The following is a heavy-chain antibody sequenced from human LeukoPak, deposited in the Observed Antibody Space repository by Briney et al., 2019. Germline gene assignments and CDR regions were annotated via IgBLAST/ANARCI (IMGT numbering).Heavy chain of an antibody. Sequence: PSQTLSLTCAVSGGSISSGGYSWSWIRQPPGKGLEWIGYIYHGGSTYYNPSLKSRVTISVDRSKNQFSLKLSSVTAADTAVYYCARDEWSYGMDVWGKGTTVTVSS. CDR3: ARDEWSYGMDV. D-gene: IGHD2-8*01. V-gene: IGHV4-30-2*01. CDR1: GGSISSGGYS. CDR2: IYHGGST. J-gene: IGHJ6*04.